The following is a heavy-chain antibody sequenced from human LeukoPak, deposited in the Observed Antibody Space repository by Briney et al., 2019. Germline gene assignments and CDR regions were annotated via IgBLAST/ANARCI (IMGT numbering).Heavy chain of an antibody. Sequence: PGGSLRLSCAASGFTLSSYWMHWVRQAPGKGLVWVSRINSDGSSTSYADSVKGRFTISRDNAKNTLYLQMNSLRAEDTAVYYCARAVYYYDSSGYYIPLGFDYWGQGTLVTVSS. J-gene: IGHJ4*02. CDR2: INSDGSST. CDR3: ARAVYYYDSSGYYIPLGFDY. CDR1: GFTLSSYW. V-gene: IGHV3-74*01. D-gene: IGHD3-22*01.